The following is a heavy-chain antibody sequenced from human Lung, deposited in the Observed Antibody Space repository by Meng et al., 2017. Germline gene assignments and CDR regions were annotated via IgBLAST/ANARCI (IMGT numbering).Heavy chain of an antibody. CDR1: GWVVSDYS. CDR3: ARGPTTMAHDFDY. J-gene: IGHJ4*02. Sequence: QVQLQQVGAGHLKPSGHVSLPWVVSGWVVSDYSCSWIRQPPVKGLEWIGEINHSGSTNYNPSLESRATISVDTSQNNLSLKLSSVTAADSAVYYCARGPTTMAHDFDYWGQGTLVTVSS. CDR2: INHSGST. V-gene: IGHV4-34*01. D-gene: IGHD4-11*01.